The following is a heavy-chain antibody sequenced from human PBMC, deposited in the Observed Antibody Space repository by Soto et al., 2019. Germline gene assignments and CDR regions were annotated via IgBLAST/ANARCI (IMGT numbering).Heavy chain of an antibody. J-gene: IGHJ6*02. CDR1: GYTFTSYV. Sequence: GASVKVSCKASGYTFTSYVISWVRQAPGQGLEWMGWISAYNGNTNYAQKLQGRVTMTTDTSTSTAYMELRSLRSDDTAVYYCAREYQLLFRLHYGMDVWGQGTTVTVSS. V-gene: IGHV1-18*01. CDR2: ISAYNGNT. D-gene: IGHD2-2*01. CDR3: AREYQLLFRLHYGMDV.